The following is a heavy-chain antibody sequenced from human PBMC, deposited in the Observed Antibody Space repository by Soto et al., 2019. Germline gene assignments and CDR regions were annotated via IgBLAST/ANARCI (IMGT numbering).Heavy chain of an antibody. J-gene: IGHJ4*02. CDR1: GFSFTTAGVA. Sequence: SGPTLVNPTQTLTLTCTFSGFSFTTAGVAVGWIRQTPGGALEWLTLIYYNDDRRFSPSLKTRLTITGNTSKNQVVLSLTNVDPGDTATYFCAHSDGGYEIIYFDFWGQGIPVTVSS. CDR3: AHSDGGYEIIYFDF. D-gene: IGHD5-12*01. V-gene: IGHV2-5*01. CDR2: IYYNDDR.